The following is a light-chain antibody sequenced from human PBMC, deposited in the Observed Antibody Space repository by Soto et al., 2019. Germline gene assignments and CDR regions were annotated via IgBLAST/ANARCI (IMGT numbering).Light chain of an antibody. J-gene: IGLJ2*01. CDR3: QARESSSGHVV. CDR1: NIGVKS. Sequence: SYELTQPPSVSVAPGDTASITCGGNNIGVKSVHWYQQKTGRAPVLVIYFDRDRPSGIPERFSGSNSGDTATLTISGVEAGDEAEYYCQARESSSGHVVFGGGTKLTVL. CDR2: FDR. V-gene: IGLV3-21*01.